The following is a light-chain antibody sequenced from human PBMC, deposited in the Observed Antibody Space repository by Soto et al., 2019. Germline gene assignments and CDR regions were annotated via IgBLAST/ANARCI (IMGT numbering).Light chain of an antibody. CDR1: QSVDRNY. J-gene: IGKJ4*01. CDR2: GAS. Sequence: EIVLTQSPGTLSLSPGARATLSCRASQSVDRNYLAWYQHKPGQAPRLLIYGASTRATGIPDRFSGSGSGTEFTLTISSLQSEDFAVYYCQQHANWPLTFGGGTKVDIK. V-gene: IGKV3-20*01. CDR3: QQHANWPLT.